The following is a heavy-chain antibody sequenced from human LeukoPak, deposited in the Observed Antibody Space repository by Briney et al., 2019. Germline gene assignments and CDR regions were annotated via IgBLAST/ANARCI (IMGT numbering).Heavy chain of an antibody. CDR1: GFSFNTYS. CDR2: INDDTP. J-gene: IGHJ2*01. CDR3: AKKTGGLLPGWYFDL. V-gene: IGHV3-23*01. D-gene: IGHD2-15*01. Sequence: GGSLRLSCTTSGFSFNTYSMSWVRQAPGKGLEWVSAINDDTPYYTDSVKGRFTISRDNSKNTLCLQMNSLRAEDTAVYYCAKKTGGLLPGWYFDLWGRGTLVTVSS.